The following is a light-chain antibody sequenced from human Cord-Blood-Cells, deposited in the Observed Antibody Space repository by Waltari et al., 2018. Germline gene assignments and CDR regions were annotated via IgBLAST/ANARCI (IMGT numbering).Light chain of an antibody. CDR2: KAS. V-gene: IGKV1-5*03. Sequence: DIQMTQSPSTLSASAGDRVTITCRASQSISSWLAWYQQKPGKAPKLLIYKASSLESGVPSRFSGSGSVTEFTLTISSLQPDDFATYYCQQYNSYSWTFGQGTKVEIK. CDR3: QQYNSYSWT. CDR1: QSISSW. J-gene: IGKJ1*01.